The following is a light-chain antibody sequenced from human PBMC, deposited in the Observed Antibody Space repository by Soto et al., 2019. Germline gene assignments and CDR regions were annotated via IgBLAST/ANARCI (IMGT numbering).Light chain of an antibody. CDR1: QSVSSTY. CDR2: AAS. V-gene: IGKV3-20*01. Sequence: EIVLTQSPGTLSLSPGERATLSCTASQSVSSTYLAWYQQQPGQAPRLLIYAASSRATGIPDRFSGSGSGTDFTLTISRLEPEDFAEYYCQQCGSAPQTFGQGTKVEIK. CDR3: QQCGSAPQT. J-gene: IGKJ1*01.